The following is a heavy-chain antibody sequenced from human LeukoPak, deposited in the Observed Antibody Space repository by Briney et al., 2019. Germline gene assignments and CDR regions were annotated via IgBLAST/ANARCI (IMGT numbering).Heavy chain of an antibody. V-gene: IGHV3-30-3*01. D-gene: IGHD3-22*01. CDR2: ISYDGSNK. Sequence: PGGSLRLSCAASGFTFSSYAMHWVRQAPGKGLEWVAVISYDGSNKYYADSVKGRFTISRDNSKNTLYLQMNSLRAEDTAVYYCARDGEYDSSGLSPFDYWGQGTLVTVSS. CDR3: ARDGEYDSSGLSPFDY. CDR1: GFTFSSYA. J-gene: IGHJ4*02.